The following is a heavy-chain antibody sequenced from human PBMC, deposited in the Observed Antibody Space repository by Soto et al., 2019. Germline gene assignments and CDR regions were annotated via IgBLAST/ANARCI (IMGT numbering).Heavy chain of an antibody. D-gene: IGHD3-16*01. CDR3: AKEPRSNGYFDL. CDR1: GFTFSTYA. V-gene: IGHV3-23*01. CDR2: ISGSAGKT. J-gene: IGHJ2*01. Sequence: EVQLLESGGDLVQPGGSLRLSCAASGFTFSTYAMSWVHQAAGKGLEWVSAISGSAGKTYYADSVKGRFTISRDNSKNTLYLQMNSLRADDTAVYYCAKEPRSNGYFDLWGRGTLVTVSS.